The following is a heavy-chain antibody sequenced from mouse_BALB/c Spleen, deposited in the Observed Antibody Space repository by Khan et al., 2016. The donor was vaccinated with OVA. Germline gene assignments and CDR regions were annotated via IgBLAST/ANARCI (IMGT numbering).Heavy chain of an antibody. Sequence: QVQLQQSGPELVKPGASVKMSCKASGYSFTDYIISWVKQRTGQGLQWIGEIYPGSDSTYSNGKFKGKATLTADKSSNTAYMQLSSLTSEDSAVYFCARRDYCSSYPGFAYWGQGTLVTVSA. D-gene: IGHD1-1*01. CDR3: ARRDYCSSYPGFAY. V-gene: IGHV1-77*01. CDR2: IYPGSDST. J-gene: IGHJ3*01. CDR1: GYSFTDYI.